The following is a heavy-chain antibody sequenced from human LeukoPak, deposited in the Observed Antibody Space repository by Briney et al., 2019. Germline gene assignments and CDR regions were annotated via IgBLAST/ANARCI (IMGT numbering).Heavy chain of an antibody. J-gene: IGHJ3*02. CDR1: GFSLSTSGVG. D-gene: IGHD2-21*02. V-gene: IGHV2-5*02. CDR3: AHRQVYCGGDCRQAFDI. Sequence: SGPTLVNPTQTLTLTCTFSGFSLSTSGVGVGWIRQPPGKALEWLALIYWDDDKRYSPSLKSRLTITKDTSKNQVVLTMTNMDPVDTATYYCAHRQVYCGGDCRQAFDIWGQGTMVTVSS. CDR2: IYWDDDK.